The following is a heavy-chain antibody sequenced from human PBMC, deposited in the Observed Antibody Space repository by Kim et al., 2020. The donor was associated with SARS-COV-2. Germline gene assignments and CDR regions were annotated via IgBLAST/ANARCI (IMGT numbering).Heavy chain of an antibody. V-gene: IGHV3-23*01. CDR3: AKHTTILTHSNMDV. CDR2: FGGSGGGT. D-gene: IGHD5-18*01. Sequence: GGSLRLSCAASGFTFSDYAMSWVRQAPGKGLEWVSSFGGSGGGTYYADSVKGRFTISRGNSKSTLYLQMSSLRAEDTAVYYCAKHTTILTHSNMDVWGQG. CDR1: GFTFSDYA. J-gene: IGHJ6*02.